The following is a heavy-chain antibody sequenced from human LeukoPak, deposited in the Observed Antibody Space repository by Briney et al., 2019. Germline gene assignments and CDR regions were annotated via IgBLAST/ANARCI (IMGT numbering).Heavy chain of an antibody. Sequence: PSETLSLTCAVSGGSISSSNWWSWVRQPPGKGLEWIGEIYHSGSPNYKPSLKSRVTISVDKSKNLFSLKLSSVTAADTAVYYCARRPYYYGSGSNFDYWGQGTLVTVSS. V-gene: IGHV4-4*02. CDR3: ARRPYYYGSGSNFDY. CDR1: GGSISSSNW. J-gene: IGHJ4*02. D-gene: IGHD3-10*01. CDR2: IYHSGSP.